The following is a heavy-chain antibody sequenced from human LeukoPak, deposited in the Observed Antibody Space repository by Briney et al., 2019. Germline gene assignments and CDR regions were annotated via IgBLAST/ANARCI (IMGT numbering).Heavy chain of an antibody. Sequence: PGGSLPLSRVASRFTCRPYVMNWLRQAPGKGLAWVSYISHSSGNIYYVDSVKGRFTISRDNAKNSLYLHMNSLRDEDTSVYYCERAARSGYDNWGEGTLVTVSS. CDR1: RFTCRPYV. J-gene: IGHJ4*02. D-gene: IGHD3-22*01. V-gene: IGHV3-48*02. CDR2: ISHSSGNI. CDR3: ERAARSGYDN.